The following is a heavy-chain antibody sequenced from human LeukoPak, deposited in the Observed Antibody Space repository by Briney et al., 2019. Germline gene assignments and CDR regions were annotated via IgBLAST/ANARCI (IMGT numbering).Heavy chain of an antibody. CDR3: ARDAMVYATPFDY. D-gene: IGHD2-8*01. CDR2: IYSGGST. CDR1: GFTVSSNY. V-gene: IGHV3-66*01. J-gene: IGHJ4*02. Sequence: GGSLRLSCAASGFTVSSNYMSWVRQAPGKGLEWVSVIYSGGSTYYADSVKGRFTISRDNAKNSLYLQMNSLRDEDTAVYYCARDAMVYATPFDYWGQGTLVTVSS.